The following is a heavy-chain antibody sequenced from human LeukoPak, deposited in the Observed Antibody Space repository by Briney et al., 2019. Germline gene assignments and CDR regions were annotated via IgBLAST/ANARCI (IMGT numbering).Heavy chain of an antibody. D-gene: IGHD5-18*01. V-gene: IGHV3-53*04. CDR1: GFTVSTNC. Sequence: QAGGSLRLSCAASGFTVSTNCMTCVRPAPGKGLEWVSTIYSGGTTYYEDSVMGRFTISRHNSRNTLYLQMNSLRAEDTAVYYCARVDTVMAYYFDLWGQGTLVTVSS. CDR3: ARVDTVMAYYFDL. J-gene: IGHJ4*02. CDR2: IYSGGTT.